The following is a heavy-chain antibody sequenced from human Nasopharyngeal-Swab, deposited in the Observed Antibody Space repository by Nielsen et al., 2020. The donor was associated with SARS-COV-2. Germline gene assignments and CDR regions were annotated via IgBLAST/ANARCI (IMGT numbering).Heavy chain of an antibody. Sequence: GGSLKISCSASGFTFSSYAMHWVRQAPGKGLEYVSAISSNGGSTYYADSVKGRFTISRDNSKNTLYLQMSSLRAEGTAVYYCVKDLGAGVRFDPWGQGTLVTVSS. CDR2: ISSNGGST. J-gene: IGHJ5*02. CDR1: GFTFSSYA. D-gene: IGHD3-10*01. V-gene: IGHV3-64D*06. CDR3: VKDLGAGVRFDP.